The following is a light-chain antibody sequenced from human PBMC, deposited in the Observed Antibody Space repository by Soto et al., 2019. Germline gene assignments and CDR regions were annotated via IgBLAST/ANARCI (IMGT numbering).Light chain of an antibody. Sequence: QTVVTQEPSFSVSPGGTVTLTCGFSSGSVSTSYYPSWYQQTPGQAPRTLIYSTNTRSSGVPDRFSGSILGNKAALTITGAQADDESDYYCVVYMGSGIWVFGGGTKLTVL. J-gene: IGLJ3*02. CDR2: STN. V-gene: IGLV8-61*01. CDR3: VVYMGSGIWV. CDR1: SGSVSTSYY.